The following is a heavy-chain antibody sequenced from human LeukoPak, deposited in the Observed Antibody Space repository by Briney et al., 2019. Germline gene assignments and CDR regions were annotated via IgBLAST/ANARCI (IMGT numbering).Heavy chain of an antibody. CDR1: GYTFTSYG. D-gene: IGHD3-10*01. Sequence: ASVKVSCKASGYTFTSYGISWVRQAPGQGLEWMGWISAYNGNTNYAQKLQGRVTITADESTSTAYMELSSLRSEDTAVYYCTAHYGEKAFDIWGQGTMVTVSS. CDR2: ISAYNGNT. CDR3: TAHYGEKAFDI. J-gene: IGHJ3*02. V-gene: IGHV1-18*01.